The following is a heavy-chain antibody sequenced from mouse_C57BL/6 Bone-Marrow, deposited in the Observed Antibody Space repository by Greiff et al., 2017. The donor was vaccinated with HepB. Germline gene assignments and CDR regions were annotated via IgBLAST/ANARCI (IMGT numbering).Heavy chain of an antibody. V-gene: IGHV1-55*01. J-gene: IGHJ4*01. CDR3: VLYDYDGSHYMDY. CDR1: GYTFTSYW. Sequence: VQLQQPGAELVKPGASVKMSCKASGYTFTSYWITWVKQRPGQGLEWIGDIYPGSGSTNYNEKFKSKATLTVDTSSSTAYMQLSSLTSEDSAVYYCVLYDYDGSHYMDYWGQGTSVTVSS. CDR2: IYPGSGST. D-gene: IGHD2-4*01.